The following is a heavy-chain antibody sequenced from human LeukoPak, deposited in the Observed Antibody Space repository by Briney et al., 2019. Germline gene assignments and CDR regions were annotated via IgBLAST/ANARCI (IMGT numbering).Heavy chain of an antibody. V-gene: IGHV4-39*07. D-gene: IGHD2-15*01. J-gene: IGHJ4*02. CDR2: IYYSGTT. CDR3: TRNFPGVGCSGGSCYDY. CDR1: GGSTSSSGYY. Sequence: SETLSLTCTVSGGSTSSSGYYWGWIRQPPGKGLEWIGIIYYSGTTYYNPSLKSRVTISIDTSKNQFSLKLSSVTAADTAVYFCTRNFPGVGCSGGSCYDYWGQGTLVTVSS.